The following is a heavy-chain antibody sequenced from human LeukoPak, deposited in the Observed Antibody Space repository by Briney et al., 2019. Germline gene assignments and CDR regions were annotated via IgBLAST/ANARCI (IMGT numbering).Heavy chain of an antibody. J-gene: IGHJ6*03. CDR3: ARAIVVVPYYMDV. D-gene: IGHD2-2*01. CDR1: GGSISSYY. Sequence: SETLSLTCTVSGGSISSYYWSWIRQPPGKGLEWIGYIYTSGSTNYNPSLKSRVTISVDTSKNQFSLKLSSVTAADTAVYYCARAIVVVPYYMDVWGKGTTVTVS. CDR2: IYTSGST. V-gene: IGHV4-4*09.